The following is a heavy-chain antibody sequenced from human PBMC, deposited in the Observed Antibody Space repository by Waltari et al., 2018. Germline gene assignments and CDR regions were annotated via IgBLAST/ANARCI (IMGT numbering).Heavy chain of an antibody. CDR2: ISGSGGST. V-gene: IGHV3-23*01. Sequence: EVQLLESGGGLVQPGGSLRLSCAASGFTFSSYAMSWVRQPPGQGLEWVSAISGSGGSTYYADSVKGRFTISRDNSKNTLYLQMNSLRAEDTAVYYCANTLYDFWSGYYTGYPSDYYYGMDVWGQGTTVTVSS. J-gene: IGHJ6*02. CDR3: ANTLYDFWSGYYTGYPSDYYYGMDV. D-gene: IGHD3-3*01. CDR1: GFTFSSYA.